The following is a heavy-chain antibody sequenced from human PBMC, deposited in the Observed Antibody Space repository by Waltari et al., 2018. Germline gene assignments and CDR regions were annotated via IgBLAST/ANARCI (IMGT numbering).Heavy chain of an antibody. CDR1: GGSISSYY. J-gene: IGHJ4*02. CDR2: IYYSGST. CDR3: AREDSSSSGSYYFDY. V-gene: IGHV4-59*01. Sequence: QVQLQESGPGLVKPSETLSLTCTVSGGSISSYYWSWIRQPPGKGLEWIGYIYYSGSTNYNPSLKSRVTISVDTSKNQFSLKLSSVTAADTAVYYCAREDSSSSGSYYFDYWGQGTLVTVSS. D-gene: IGHD6-6*01.